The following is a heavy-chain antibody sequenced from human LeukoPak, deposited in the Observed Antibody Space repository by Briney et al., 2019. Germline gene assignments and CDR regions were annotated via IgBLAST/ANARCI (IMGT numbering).Heavy chain of an antibody. CDR1: GYTFTGYY. D-gene: IGHD4-17*01. Sequence: GASVKVSCKASGYTFTGYYMHWVRQAPGQGLEWMGRINPNSGGTNYAQKFQGRVTMTRDTSISTAYMELSRLRSGDTAVYYRARQGDYDRKFDYWGQGTLVTVSS. CDR3: ARQGDYDRKFDY. CDR2: INPNSGGT. J-gene: IGHJ4*02. V-gene: IGHV1-2*06.